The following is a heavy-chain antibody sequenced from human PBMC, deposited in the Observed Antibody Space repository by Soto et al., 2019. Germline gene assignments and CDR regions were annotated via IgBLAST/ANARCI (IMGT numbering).Heavy chain of an antibody. Sequence: PGGSLRLSCSASGFTFSSYAMHWVRQAPGKGLEYVSAISSNGGSTCYADSVEGRFTISRDNSKNTLYLQMSSLRAEDTAVYYCVKTSASYDSSGYYSSHLFDYWGQGTLVTVSS. CDR1: GFTFSSYA. D-gene: IGHD3-22*01. V-gene: IGHV3-64D*06. CDR3: VKTSASYDSSGYYSSHLFDY. CDR2: ISSNGGST. J-gene: IGHJ4*02.